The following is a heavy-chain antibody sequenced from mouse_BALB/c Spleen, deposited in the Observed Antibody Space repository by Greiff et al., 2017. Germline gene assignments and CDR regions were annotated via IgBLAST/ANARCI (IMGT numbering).Heavy chain of an antibody. D-gene: IGHD2-1*01. J-gene: IGHJ4*01. Sequence: VQLKESGPSLVKPSQTLSLTCSVTGDSITSGYWNWTRKFPGNKLEYMGYISYSGSTYYNPSLKSRIFITRDTSKNQYYLQLNSVTTEDTATYYCASSFYYGNFPYAMDYWGQGTSVTVSS. CDR3: ASSFYYGNFPYAMDY. V-gene: IGHV3-8*02. CDR1: GDSITSGY. CDR2: ISYSGST.